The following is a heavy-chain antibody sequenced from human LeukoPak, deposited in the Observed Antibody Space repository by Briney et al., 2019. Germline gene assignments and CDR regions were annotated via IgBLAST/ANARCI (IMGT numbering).Heavy chain of an antibody. CDR1: GDSISSYS. CDR3: VRCDDSRGYQLDY. Sequence: SETLSLTCTVSGDSISSYSWGWIRQPPGKGLEWIGNIYYSGSTYYNPSLKSRVTISVDTSKNQFSLKLKSVTAADTAVYYCVRCDDSRGYQLDYWGQGXLXTVSS. CDR2: IYYSGST. J-gene: IGHJ4*02. V-gene: IGHV4-39*07. D-gene: IGHD3-22*01.